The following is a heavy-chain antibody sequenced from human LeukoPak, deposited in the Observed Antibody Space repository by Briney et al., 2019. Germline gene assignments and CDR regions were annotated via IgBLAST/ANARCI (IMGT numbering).Heavy chain of an antibody. CDR3: ARSYDSSGYYYDPFDY. D-gene: IGHD3-22*01. CDR1: GGSISSSSYY. V-gene: IGHV4-39*07. J-gene: IGHJ4*02. Sequence: SETLSLTCTVSGGSISSSSYYWGWIRQPPGKGLEWIGSIYHSGSTYYNPSLKSRVTISVDTSKNQFSLKLSSVTAADTAVYYCARSYDSSGYYYDPFDYWGQGTLVTVSS. CDR2: IYHSGST.